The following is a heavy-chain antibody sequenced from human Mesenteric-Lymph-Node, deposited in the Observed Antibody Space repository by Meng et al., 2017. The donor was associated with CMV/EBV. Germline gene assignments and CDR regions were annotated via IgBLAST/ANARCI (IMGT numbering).Heavy chain of an antibody. V-gene: IGHV4-34*01. CDR1: GASFPFSGYY. J-gene: IGHJ5*02. CDR2: VSHNGIT. D-gene: IGHD1-26*01. CDR3: ARGSWELRFDP. Sequence: CTVSGASFPFSGYYWSWVGQSPGKGLKWIGEVSHNGITNYNPSFKCRVTMSIDTFKNQFSLNLNFVTAADTAVYYCARGSWELRFDPWSQGTLVTVSS.